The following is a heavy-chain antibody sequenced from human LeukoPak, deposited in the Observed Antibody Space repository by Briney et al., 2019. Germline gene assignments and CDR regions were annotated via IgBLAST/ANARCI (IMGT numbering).Heavy chain of an antibody. CDR1: GFTFRSYW. V-gene: IGHV3-74*01. D-gene: IGHD3-10*01. CDR2: ISGDESRA. Sequence: GGSLRLSCAASGFTFRSYWMHWVRQAPGKGLVWVSHISGDESRATYADSVQGRFTISRDNAENTLYPQMNSLRVEDTAVYYCVRDDGYYYGSGSYYRHWGQGTLVTVSS. CDR3: VRDDGYYYGSGSYYRH. J-gene: IGHJ4*02.